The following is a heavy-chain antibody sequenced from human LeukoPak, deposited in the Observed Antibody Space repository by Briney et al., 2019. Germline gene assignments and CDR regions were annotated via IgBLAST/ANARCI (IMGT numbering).Heavy chain of an antibody. CDR2: IYYSGST. CDR1: GVSFSDYY. V-gene: IGHV4-59*01. CDR3: ASQMIGSWDAFDI. D-gene: IGHD3-10*01. J-gene: IGHJ3*02. Sequence: SETLSLTCAVSGVSFSDYYWSWIRQPPGKGLEWIGYIYYSGSTNYNPSLKSRVTISVDTSKNQFSLKLSSVTAADTAVYYCASQMIGSWDAFDIWGQGTMVTVSS.